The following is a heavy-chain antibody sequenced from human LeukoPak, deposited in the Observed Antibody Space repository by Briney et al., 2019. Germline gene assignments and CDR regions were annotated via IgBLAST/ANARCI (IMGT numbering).Heavy chain of an antibody. CDR1: GFTFDDYA. Sequence: TGGSLRLSCAASGFTFDDYAMPWVRQAPGKGLEWVSGISWNSGSIGYADSVKGRFTISRDNAKNSLYLQMNSLRAEDTALYYCAKDYGAVAAPVTAFDIWGQGTMVTVSS. CDR3: AKDYGAVAAPVTAFDI. CDR2: ISWNSGSI. J-gene: IGHJ3*02. V-gene: IGHV3-9*01. D-gene: IGHD6-19*01.